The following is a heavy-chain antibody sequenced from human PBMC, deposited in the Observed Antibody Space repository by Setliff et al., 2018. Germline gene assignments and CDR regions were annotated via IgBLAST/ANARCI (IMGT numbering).Heavy chain of an antibody. CDR3: ARDHTWSLPNDNSGYPGWFDP. CDR1: GDSISGAKYY. CDR2: IYTDGST. D-gene: IGHD3-22*01. J-gene: IGHJ5*02. Sequence: SETLSLTCTVSGDSISGAKYYWSWIRQSAGKGLECIGRIYTDGSTKYNPSLNSRVALSIDTSKNQFSLRLSSVTAADTAVYYCARDHTWSLPNDNSGYPGWFDPWGQGTLVTVSS. V-gene: IGHV4-61*02.